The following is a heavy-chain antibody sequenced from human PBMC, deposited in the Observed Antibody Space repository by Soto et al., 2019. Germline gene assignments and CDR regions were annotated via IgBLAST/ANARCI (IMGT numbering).Heavy chain of an antibody. CDR3: ARDSEEAPLGCDV. Sequence: LSLTCTVSGGSISSGGYYWSWIRQHPGKGLEWIGYIYYSGSTYYNPSLKSRVTISVDTSKNQFSLKLSSVTAADTAVYYCARDSEEAPLGCDVWGQGTTVTVSS. CDR1: GGSISSGGYY. V-gene: IGHV4-31*03. CDR2: IYYSGST. J-gene: IGHJ6*02. D-gene: IGHD1-26*01.